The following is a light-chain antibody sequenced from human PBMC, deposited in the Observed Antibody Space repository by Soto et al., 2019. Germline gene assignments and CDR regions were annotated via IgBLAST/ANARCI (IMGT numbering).Light chain of an antibody. CDR1: SSDVGGYNY. CDR3: GSSAGTDTPV. V-gene: IGLV2-11*01. J-gene: IGLJ3*02. CDR2: DVS. Sequence: QSALTQPRSGSGSPGQSVTISCTGTSSDVGGYNYVSWYQQHPGKAPKLMISDVSKRPTGVPDRFSGSKSGNTASLTISGLQAEDAADYYCGSSAGTDTPVFGGGTKLTVL.